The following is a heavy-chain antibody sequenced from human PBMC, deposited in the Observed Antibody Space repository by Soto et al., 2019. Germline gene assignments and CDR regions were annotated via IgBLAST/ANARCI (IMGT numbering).Heavy chain of an antibody. CDR3: ARDVSYSSSWYAFDI. J-gene: IGHJ3*02. CDR1: GFTFSSYS. Sequence: GGSLRLSCVASGFTFSSYSMNWVRQAPGKGLEWVSSISSSSSYIYYADSVKGRFTISRDNAKNSLYLQMNSLRAEDTAVYYCARDVSYSSSWYAFDIWGQGTMVTVSS. CDR2: ISSSSSYI. V-gene: IGHV3-21*01. D-gene: IGHD6-13*01.